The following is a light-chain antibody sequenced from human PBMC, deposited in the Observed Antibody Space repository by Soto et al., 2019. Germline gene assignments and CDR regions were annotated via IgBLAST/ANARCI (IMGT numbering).Light chain of an antibody. CDR2: EVT. CDR3: SSYADTSNLV. J-gene: IGLJ2*01. Sequence: QSVLTQPPSASGSPGQSVTISCTGTSSDVGGHNYVSWYQQHPGRAPKLMIYEVTKRPSGVPDRFSGSRSGNTASLTVSGLQAEDEADYYCSSYADTSNLVFGGGTKVTVL. V-gene: IGLV2-8*01. CDR1: SSDVGGHNY.